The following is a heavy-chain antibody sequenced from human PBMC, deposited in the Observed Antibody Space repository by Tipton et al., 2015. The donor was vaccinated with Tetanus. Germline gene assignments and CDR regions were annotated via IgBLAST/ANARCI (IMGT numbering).Heavy chain of an antibody. Sequence: SLRLSCTVSGGSISSYYWSWIRQPPGKGLEWVANIKQDGSEKYYVDSVKGRFATSRDNAKNSLYLQMNNLRAEDTAVYYCARQYDEWFGELLPNFDYWGQGTLVTVSS. D-gene: IGHD3-10*01. CDR2: IKQDGSEK. V-gene: IGHV3-7*01. J-gene: IGHJ4*02. CDR3: ARQYDEWFGELLPNFDY. CDR1: GGSISSYY.